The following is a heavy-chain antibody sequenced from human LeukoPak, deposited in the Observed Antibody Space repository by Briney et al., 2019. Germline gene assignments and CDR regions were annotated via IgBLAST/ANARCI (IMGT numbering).Heavy chain of an antibody. CDR2: IIPILGIA. CDR3: ARAPRSIAAAGTYDYYYGMDV. J-gene: IGHJ6*02. Sequence: SVKVSCKASGGTFSSYAISWVRQAPGQGLEWMGRIIPILGIANYAQKFQGRVTITADKSTSTAYMELSSLRSEDAAVYYCARAPRSIAAAGTYDYYYGMDVWGQGTTVTVSS. D-gene: IGHD6-13*01. CDR1: GGTFSSYA. V-gene: IGHV1-69*04.